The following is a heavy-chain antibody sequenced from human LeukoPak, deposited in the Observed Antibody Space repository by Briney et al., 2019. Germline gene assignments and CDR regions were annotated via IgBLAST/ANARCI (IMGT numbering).Heavy chain of an antibody. D-gene: IGHD6-25*01. Sequence: SETLSLTCAVYGGSFSGYYWSWIRQPPGKGLEWVGEINQSGSTNYNPSLKSRVTISVDTSKNQFSLKLSSVTAADTAVYYCAREGGFYRPLDYSGQGTLVTVSS. CDR2: INQSGST. CDR1: GGSFSGYY. J-gene: IGHJ4*02. CDR3: AREGGFYRPLDY. V-gene: IGHV4-34*01.